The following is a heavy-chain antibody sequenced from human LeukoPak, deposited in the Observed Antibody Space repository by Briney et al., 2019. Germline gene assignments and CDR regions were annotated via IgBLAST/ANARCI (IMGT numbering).Heavy chain of an antibody. D-gene: IGHD2-2*01. CDR1: GFTFSSYA. Sequence: TGGSLRLSCAASGFTFSSYAMSWVRQAPGKGLEWVSAISGSGGSTYYADSVKGRFTISRDNSKNTLYLQMNSLRAEDAAVYYCAKQYCSSTSCYPNYYYYYMDVWGKGTTVTVSS. V-gene: IGHV3-23*01. J-gene: IGHJ6*03. CDR2: ISGSGGST. CDR3: AKQYCSSTSCYPNYYYYYMDV.